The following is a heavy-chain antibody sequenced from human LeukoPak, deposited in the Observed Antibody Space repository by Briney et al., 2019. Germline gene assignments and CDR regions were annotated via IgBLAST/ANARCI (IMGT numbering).Heavy chain of an antibody. V-gene: IGHV3-23*01. J-gene: IGHJ6*02. Sequence: PGGSLRLSCAASGFTFSSNAMSWVRQAPGKGLEWVSYISGSGGSTYYADSVKGRFTVSRENAKNSLYLQMNSLRAGDTAVYYCARNPPGYYYGMDVWGQGTTVTVSS. CDR1: GFTFSSNA. CDR3: ARNPPGYYYGMDV. CDR2: ISGSGGST.